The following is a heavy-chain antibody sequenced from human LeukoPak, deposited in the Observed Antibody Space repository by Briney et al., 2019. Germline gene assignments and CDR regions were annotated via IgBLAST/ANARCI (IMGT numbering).Heavy chain of an antibody. D-gene: IGHD2-2*03. CDR1: GFTFSSYS. J-gene: IGHJ6*02. CDR2: ICSTSRCI. V-gene: IGHV3-21*04. CDR3: AKVPWIDYYYGMDV. Sequence: GGSLRLSCAASGFTFSSYSMNWVRRAPGKGLEWVSSICSTSRCIFYADSVKGRFTISRDNSKNTLYLQMNSLRAEDTAVYYCAKVPWIDYYYGMDVWGQGTTVTVAS.